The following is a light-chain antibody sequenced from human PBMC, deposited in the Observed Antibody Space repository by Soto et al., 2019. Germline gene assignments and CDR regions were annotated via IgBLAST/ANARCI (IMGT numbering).Light chain of an antibody. V-gene: IGLV2-11*01. J-gene: IGLJ3*02. CDR2: DVT. Sequence: QSALTQPRSVSGSPGQSVTISCNGSSSDVGGSEFVSWYQQHPVKAPKLVIYDVTKRPSGVPDRFSGSKSGNTASLTISGLQAEDEADYYCCPYAGNSLWVFGGGTQLTVL. CDR1: SSDVGGSEF. CDR3: CPYAGNSLWV.